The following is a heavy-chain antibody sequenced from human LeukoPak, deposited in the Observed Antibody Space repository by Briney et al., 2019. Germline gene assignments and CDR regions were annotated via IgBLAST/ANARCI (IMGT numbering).Heavy chain of an antibody. V-gene: IGHV1-69*05. Sequence: SVKVSCKASGGTFSSYAISWVRQAPGQGLEWMGGIIPIFGTAIYAQKFQGRVTITTDESTSTAYMELSSLRSEDTAVYYCARGYCSSTSCYYFDYWGQGTLVTVSS. CDR2: IIPIFGTA. CDR3: ARGYCSSTSCYYFDY. CDR1: GGTFSSYA. J-gene: IGHJ4*02. D-gene: IGHD2-2*01.